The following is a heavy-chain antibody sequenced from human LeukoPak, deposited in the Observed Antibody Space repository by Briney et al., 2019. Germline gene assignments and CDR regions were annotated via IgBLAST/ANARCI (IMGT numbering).Heavy chain of an antibody. D-gene: IGHD3-10*01. CDR2: ISGSGGST. CDR3: ARDYYGSGSYYDY. CDR1: GFTFSSYA. Sequence: GGALRLSCAASGFTFSSYAMSWVRQAPGKGLEWVSAISGSGGSTYYADSVKGRFTISRDNSKNTLYLQMNSLRAEDTAVYYCARDYYGSGSYYDYWGQGTLVTVSS. J-gene: IGHJ4*02. V-gene: IGHV3-23*01.